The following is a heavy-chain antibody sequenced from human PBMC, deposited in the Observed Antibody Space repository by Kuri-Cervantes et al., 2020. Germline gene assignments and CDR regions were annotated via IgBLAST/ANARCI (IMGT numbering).Heavy chain of an antibody. J-gene: IGHJ4*02. D-gene: IGHD1-14*01. Sequence: ASVKVSCKASGYTFTSYYMHWVRQAPGQGLEWMGWINPNSGGTNYAQKFQGRVTMTRNTSISTAYMELSSLRSEDTAVYYCARGQYRGLFDYWGQGTLVTVSS. V-gene: IGHV1-2*02. CDR2: INPNSGGT. CDR3: ARGQYRGLFDY. CDR1: GYTFTSYY.